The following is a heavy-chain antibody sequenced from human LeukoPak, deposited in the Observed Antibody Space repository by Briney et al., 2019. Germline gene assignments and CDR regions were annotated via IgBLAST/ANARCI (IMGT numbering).Heavy chain of an antibody. D-gene: IGHD1-7*01. CDR2: INPNSGGT. V-gene: IGHV1-2*02. CDR1: GYTFTGYY. J-gene: IGHJ4*02. CDR3: ARAPPSITGTTTYFDS. Sequence: GASVKVSRKASGYTFTGYYMHWVRQAPGQGLEWMGWINPNSGGTNYAQKFQGRVTMTRDMSISTAYMELSRLRSDDTAVYYCARAPPSITGTTTYFDSWGQGTLVTVSS.